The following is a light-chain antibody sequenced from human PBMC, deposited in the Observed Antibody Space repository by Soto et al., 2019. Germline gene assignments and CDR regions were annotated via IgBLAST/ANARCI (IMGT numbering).Light chain of an antibody. J-gene: IGKJ5*01. CDR2: AAS. V-gene: IGKV1-39*01. CDR1: QSISSY. Sequence: SQMPQSPSSLSASVGDRVTITCRASQSISSYLNWYQQKPGKAPKLLIYAASSLQSGVPSRFSGSGSGTDFTLTISSLQPEDFATYYCQQSYSTPLTLGQGTRLEIK. CDR3: QQSYSTPLT.